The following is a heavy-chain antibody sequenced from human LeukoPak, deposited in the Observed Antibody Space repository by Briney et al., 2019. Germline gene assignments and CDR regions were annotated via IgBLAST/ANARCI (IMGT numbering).Heavy chain of an antibody. J-gene: IGHJ4*02. V-gene: IGHV3-21*01. Sequence: PGGSLRLSCAASGFTSSSYSMNWVRQAPGKGLEWVSSISSSSSYIYYADSVKGRFTISRDNAKNSLYLQMNSLRAEDTAVYYCARAPIVVAYYFDYWGQGTLVTVSS. CDR2: ISSSSSYI. CDR1: GFTSSSYS. D-gene: IGHD2-2*01. CDR3: ARAPIVVAYYFDY.